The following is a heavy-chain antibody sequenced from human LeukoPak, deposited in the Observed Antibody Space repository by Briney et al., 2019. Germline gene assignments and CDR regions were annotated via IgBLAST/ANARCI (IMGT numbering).Heavy chain of an antibody. V-gene: IGHV4-59*01. Sequence: SETLSLTCTVSGGSISSYYWSWIRQPPGKGLEWIGYIYYSGSTNYNPSLKSRVSISVDTSKNQFSLKLSSVTAADTAVYYCAARYGSGSYYRWGQGTLVTVSS. J-gene: IGHJ4*02. CDR2: IYYSGST. D-gene: IGHD3-10*01. CDR3: AARYGSGSYYR. CDR1: GGSISSYY.